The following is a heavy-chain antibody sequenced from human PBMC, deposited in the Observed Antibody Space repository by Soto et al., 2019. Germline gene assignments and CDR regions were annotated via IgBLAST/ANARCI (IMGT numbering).Heavy chain of an antibody. J-gene: IGHJ4*02. D-gene: IGHD6-19*01. CDR3: ARLPLSSGTRKYFDY. CDR2: IYYSGST. V-gene: IGHV4-59*01. CDR1: GGSISSYY. Sequence: SETLSLTCTVSGGSISSYYWSWIRQPPGKGLEWIGYIYYSGSTNYNPSLKSRVTISVDTSKNQFSLKLSSVTAADTAVYYCARLPLSSGTRKYFDYWGQGTLVTVSS.